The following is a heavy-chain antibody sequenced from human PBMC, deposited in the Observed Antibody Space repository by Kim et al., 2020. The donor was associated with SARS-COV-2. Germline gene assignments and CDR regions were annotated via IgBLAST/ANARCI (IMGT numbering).Heavy chain of an antibody. V-gene: IGHV3-7*01. CDR1: GFTFSTYW. J-gene: IGHJ6*02. Sequence: GGSLRLSCAASGFTFSTYWMSWVRQAPGKGLEWVANIKEDGYDKNYVDSVKGRFTISRDNAKNSLYLEMNFLRGEDTAVYYCARDWFGDLFHAMDVWGQGTTVPVSS. D-gene: IGHD3-10*01. CDR2: IKEDGYDK. CDR3: ARDWFGDLFHAMDV.